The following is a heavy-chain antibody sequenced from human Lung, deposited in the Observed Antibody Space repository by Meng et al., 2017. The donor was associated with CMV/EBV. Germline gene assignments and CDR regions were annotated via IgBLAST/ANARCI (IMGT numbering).Heavy chain of an antibody. D-gene: IGHD5-24*01. CDR1: GFSSGRGCYF. J-gene: IGHJ4*02. CDR2: IYYTGST. Sequence: KPPTTMSHTSTLSGFSSGRGCYFGSESRHHPGKGLEWIGYIYYTGSTFYNPSLKSRVTISVDTSKNQFSLKLIPATAADTAVYYCAREAGRDGYATPKFDYWGQGTLVTVSS. V-gene: IGHV4-31*03. CDR3: AREAGRDGYATPKFDY.